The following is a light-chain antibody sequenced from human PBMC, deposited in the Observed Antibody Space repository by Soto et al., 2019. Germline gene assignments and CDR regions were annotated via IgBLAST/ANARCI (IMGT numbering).Light chain of an antibody. CDR1: QSLLHSNGYNY. CDR3: MQGLQTPWT. CDR2: LGS. J-gene: IGKJ1*01. Sequence: DIVMTQSPLSLPVTPGEPASISCRSSQSLLHSNGYNYVDWYLQKPGQSPHLLIYLGSNRASGVPDRFSGRGSGTDFTLEISRXEAEDVGVYHCMQGLQTPWTFGQGTKVDIK. V-gene: IGKV2-28*01.